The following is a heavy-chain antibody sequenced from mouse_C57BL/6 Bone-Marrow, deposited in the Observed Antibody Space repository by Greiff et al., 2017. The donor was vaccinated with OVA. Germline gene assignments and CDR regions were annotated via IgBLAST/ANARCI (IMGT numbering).Heavy chain of an antibody. V-gene: IGHV5-4*01. Sequence: EVQLVESGGGLVKPGGSLKLSCAASGFTFSSYAMSWVRQTPEKRLEWVATISDGGSYTYYPDNVKGRFTISRDNAKNNLYLQMSHLKSEDTAMYYCARDPSPFAYWGQGTLVTVSA. CDR2: ISDGGSYT. CDR1: GFTFSSYA. CDR3: ARDPSPFAY. J-gene: IGHJ3*01.